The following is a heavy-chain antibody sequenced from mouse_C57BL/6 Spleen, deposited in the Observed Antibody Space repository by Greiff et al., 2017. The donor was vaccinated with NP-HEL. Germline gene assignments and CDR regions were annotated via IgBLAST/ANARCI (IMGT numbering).Heavy chain of an antibody. CDR2: ISDGGSYT. CDR1: GFTFSSYA. CDR3: ARENYGYDGRCFDY. J-gene: IGHJ2*01. D-gene: IGHD2-2*01. V-gene: IGHV5-4*01. Sequence: EVMLVESGGGLVKPGGSLKLSCAASGFTFSSYAMSWVRQTPEKRLEWVATISDGGSYTYYPDNVKGRFTISRDNAKNNLYLQMSHLKSEDTAMYYCARENYGYDGRCFDYWGQGTTLTVSS.